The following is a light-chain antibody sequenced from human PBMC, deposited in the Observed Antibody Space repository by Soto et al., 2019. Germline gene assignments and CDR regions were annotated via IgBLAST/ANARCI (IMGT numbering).Light chain of an antibody. CDR2: DAS. V-gene: IGKV1-5*01. J-gene: IGKJ1*01. CDR1: QTISTL. CDR3: QQYESYSPWT. Sequence: DIQVPQSPPTLSASVGDRFTITFRSSQTISTLMAWYQQKPGKAPKLLIYDASTLQSGVPSRYSGSGSGTEFALTISNLQPDDFATYYCQQYESYSPWTFGQGTKVDIK.